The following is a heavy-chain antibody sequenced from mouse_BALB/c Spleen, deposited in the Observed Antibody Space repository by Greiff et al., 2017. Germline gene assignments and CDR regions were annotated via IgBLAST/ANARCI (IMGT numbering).Heavy chain of an antibody. J-gene: IGHJ4*01. V-gene: IGHV14-4*02. CDR1: GFNIKDYY. D-gene: IGHD2-13*01. Sequence: EVQLQQSGAELVRSGASVKLSCTASGFNIKDYYMHWVKQRPEQGLEWIGWIDPENGDTEYAPKFQGKATMTADTSSNTAYLQLSSLTSEDTAVYYCRLQDMDYWGQGTSVTVSS. CDR2: IDPENGDT. CDR3: RLQDMDY.